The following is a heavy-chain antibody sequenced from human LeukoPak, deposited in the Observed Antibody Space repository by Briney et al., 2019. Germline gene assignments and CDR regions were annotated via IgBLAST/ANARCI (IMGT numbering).Heavy chain of an antibody. D-gene: IGHD5-12*01. J-gene: IGHJ3*02. CDR2: INSDGSSA. V-gene: IGHV3-74*01. Sequence: PGGSLRLSCAASGFTFSSYSMSWVRQAPGKGLEWVSRINSDGSSASYADSVKGRFTISRDNAKNTLYLQMNSLRAEDTAVYYCARESRPKGGFDAFDIWGQGTMVTVSS. CDR1: GFTFSSYS. CDR3: ARESRPKGGFDAFDI.